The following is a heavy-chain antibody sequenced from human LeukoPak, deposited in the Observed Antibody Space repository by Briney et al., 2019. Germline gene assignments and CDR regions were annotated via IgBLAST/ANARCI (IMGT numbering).Heavy chain of an antibody. Sequence: GGSLRLSCAASGFTFSSYAMHWVRQAPGKGLEWVAVISFDGGHIYYADSVKGRFTISRDNAKSSLYLQMNSLRAEDTAVYYCARHSSGDAFDIWGQGTMVTVSS. J-gene: IGHJ3*02. CDR3: ARHSSGDAFDI. V-gene: IGHV3-30*03. D-gene: IGHD6-19*01. CDR1: GFTFSSYA. CDR2: ISFDGGHI.